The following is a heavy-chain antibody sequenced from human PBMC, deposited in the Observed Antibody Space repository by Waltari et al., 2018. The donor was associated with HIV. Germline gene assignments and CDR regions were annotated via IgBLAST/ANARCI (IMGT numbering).Heavy chain of an antibody. J-gene: IGHJ4*02. V-gene: IGHV1-2*04. Sequence: QVRLVHSGTEVKHPGASVTVSCHPSGAKFAGRHIYRLRQAHGGGLEWLGWISPSTGATDYAQKFQGWVSVTRDTSGETVYLTLNRLRSDDTAIYYCARGESTTWTNLDFWGQGTLVSVSS. CDR1: GAKFAGRH. D-gene: IGHD1-26*01. CDR3: ARGESTTWTNLDF. CDR2: ISPSTGAT.